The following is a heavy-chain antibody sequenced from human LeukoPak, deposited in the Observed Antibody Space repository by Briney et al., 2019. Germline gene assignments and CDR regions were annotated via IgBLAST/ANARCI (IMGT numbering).Heavy chain of an antibody. J-gene: IGHJ6*02. CDR1: GFTFSSYW. CDR2: INSDGSST. V-gene: IGHV3-74*01. D-gene: IGHD1-26*01. CDR3: ARVSGTPESTVGATTLYYYYGMDV. Sequence: GGSLRLSCAASGFTFSSYWMHWVRQAPGKGLVWVSRINSDGSSTSYADSVKGRFTISRDNAKDSLYLQMNSLRAEDTAVYYCARVSGTPESTVGATTLYYYYGMDVWGQGTTVTVSS.